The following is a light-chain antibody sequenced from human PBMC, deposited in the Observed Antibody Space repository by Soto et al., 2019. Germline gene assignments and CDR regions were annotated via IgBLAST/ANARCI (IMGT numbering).Light chain of an antibody. V-gene: IGKV1-5*03. J-gene: IGKJ4*01. CDR1: QSISRW. Sequence: QMTQSPSTRSASTRDPVNNTSRASQSISRWLAWYQQKPGKAPKLLINNASNLESGVPSRFSGSGSETEFTLTINSLQPDDFATFYCQQYSSYYMFTFGGGTKVDIK. CDR2: NAS. CDR3: QQYSSYYMFT.